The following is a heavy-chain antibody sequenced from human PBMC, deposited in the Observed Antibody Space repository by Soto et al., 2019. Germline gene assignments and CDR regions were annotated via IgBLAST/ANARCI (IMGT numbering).Heavy chain of an antibody. D-gene: IGHD6-19*01. Sequence: QVQLVESGGGVVQPGRSLRLSCAASGFTFSSYAMHWVRQAPGKGLEWVAVISYDGSNKYYADSVKGRFTISRDNSKNTLYLQMTTLTAEATSVYYFAKAVYTRWLYSSGSHSYYGMAVWGQGTTVTVSS. CDR3: AKAVYTRWLYSSGSHSYYGMAV. V-gene: IGHV3-30-3*01. J-gene: IGHJ6*02. CDR1: GFTFSSYA. CDR2: ISYDGSNK.